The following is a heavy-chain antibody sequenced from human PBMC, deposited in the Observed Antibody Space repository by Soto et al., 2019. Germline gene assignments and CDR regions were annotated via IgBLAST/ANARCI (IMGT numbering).Heavy chain of an antibody. CDR2: IWYDGSIK. Sequence: GGSLRLSCVASGFTFSTYGMHWVRQAPGKGLEWVAVIWYDGSIKYYGDSVKGRFTISRDNSKNTVYLQMNSLRADDTAIYYCARDESYFYGSGALYWGQGTLVTVSS. CDR1: GFTFSTYG. J-gene: IGHJ4*02. D-gene: IGHD3-10*01. CDR3: ARDESYFYGSGALY. V-gene: IGHV3-33*01.